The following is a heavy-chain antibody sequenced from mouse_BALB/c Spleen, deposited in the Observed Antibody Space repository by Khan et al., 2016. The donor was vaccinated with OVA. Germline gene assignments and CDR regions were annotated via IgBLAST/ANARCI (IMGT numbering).Heavy chain of an antibody. CDR1: GFTFSSYS. Sequence: EVQLVESGGDLVKPGGSLKLSCAASGFTFSSYSMSWVRQTPDKRLEWFASISSGGDYTYYPDSVKGRFTISRDNAKNTLYLQMSDLKSEDTAMYYCADHLTGSFDYWGQGTLVTVSA. CDR3: ADHLTGSFDY. CDR2: ISSGGDYT. V-gene: IGHV5-6*01. J-gene: IGHJ3*01. D-gene: IGHD4-1*01.